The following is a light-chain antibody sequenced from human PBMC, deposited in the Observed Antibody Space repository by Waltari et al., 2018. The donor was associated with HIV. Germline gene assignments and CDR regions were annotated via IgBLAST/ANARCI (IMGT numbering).Light chain of an antibody. CDR2: DVT. CDR3: SSYTVSTSWV. V-gene: IGLV2-14*03. J-gene: IGLJ3*02. Sequence: QSALTQPASVSASPGQSITISCTGTRSDVGGYNFVSWYPQHTGKAPQLLISDVTNRPSGFSYRFSGSKSGNAASLSISGLQAEDEAGYYCSSYTVSTSWVFGGGTKLTVL. CDR1: RSDVGGYNF.